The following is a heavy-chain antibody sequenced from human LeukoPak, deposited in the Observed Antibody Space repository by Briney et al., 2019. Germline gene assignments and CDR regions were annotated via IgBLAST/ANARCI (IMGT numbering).Heavy chain of an antibody. CDR2: ISSSSSYI. CDR1: GFTFISYS. D-gene: IGHD3-22*01. Sequence: GGSLRLSCAASGFTFISYSMNWVRQAPGKGLEWVSSISSSSSYIYYADSVKGRFTISRDNAKNSLYLQMNSLRAEDAAVYYCARDRYYYDSSGYYPLEGFQHWGQGTLVTVSS. J-gene: IGHJ1*01. CDR3: ARDRYYYDSSGYYPLEGFQH. V-gene: IGHV3-21*01.